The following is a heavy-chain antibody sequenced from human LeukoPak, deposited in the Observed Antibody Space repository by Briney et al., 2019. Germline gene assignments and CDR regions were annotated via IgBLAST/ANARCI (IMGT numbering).Heavy chain of an antibody. CDR2: INPNSGGT. CDR3: ARCHLRSSRQVPGDY. Sequence: EASVKVSCKASGYTFTGYYMHWVRQAPGQGLEWMGWINPNSGGTNYAQKFQGRVTMTRDTSISTAYMELSRLRSDDTAVYYCARCHLRSSRQVPGDYWGQGTLVTVSS. D-gene: IGHD6-13*01. V-gene: IGHV1-2*02. CDR1: GYTFTGYY. J-gene: IGHJ4*02.